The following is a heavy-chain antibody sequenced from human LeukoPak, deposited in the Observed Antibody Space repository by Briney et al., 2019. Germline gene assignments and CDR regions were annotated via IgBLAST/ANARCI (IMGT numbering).Heavy chain of an antibody. J-gene: IGHJ6*02. CDR3: AKDQYGGNSDYYYGMDV. V-gene: IGHV3-30*18. CDR2: ISYDGSNK. D-gene: IGHD4-23*01. CDR1: GFSFSRYC. Sequence: GGSLRLSCAASGFSFSRYCMHWVRQAPGKGLGWVAVISYDGSNKYYADSVKGRFTISRDNSKNTLYLQMNSLRAEDTAVHYCAKDQYGGNSDYYYGMDVWGQGTTVTVSS.